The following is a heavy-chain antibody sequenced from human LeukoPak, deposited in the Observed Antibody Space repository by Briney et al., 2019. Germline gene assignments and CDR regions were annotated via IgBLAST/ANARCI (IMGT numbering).Heavy chain of an antibody. Sequence: SETLSLTCTVSGGSISSGSYYWSWIRQPAGTGLEWIGRIYTSGSTNYNPSLKSRVTISLDTSNNQFSLKLTSVTAADTAVYYCARSPLVRFDYWGRGTLVTVSS. V-gene: IGHV4-61*02. CDR2: IYTSGST. J-gene: IGHJ4*02. CDR1: GGSISSGSYY. CDR3: ARSPLVRFDY.